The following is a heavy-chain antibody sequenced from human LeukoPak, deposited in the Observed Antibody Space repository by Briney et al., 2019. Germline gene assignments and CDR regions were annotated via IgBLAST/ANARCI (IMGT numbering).Heavy chain of an antibody. CDR3: ARGRGLDV. CDR1: GFTFSSYW. V-gene: IGHV3-7*03. CDR2: INHNGSVK. J-gene: IGHJ6*02. Sequence: GGSLRLSCAASGFTFSSYWMNWARQAPGEGLEWVASINHNGSVKYYVDFVKVRFTISRDNAKKSLYLQMSDLRAEDTAVYFCARGRGLDVWGQGATVTVSS.